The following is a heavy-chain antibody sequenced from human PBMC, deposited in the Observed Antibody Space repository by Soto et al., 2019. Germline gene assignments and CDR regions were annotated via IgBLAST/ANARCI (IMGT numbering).Heavy chain of an antibody. CDR1: GYSFTNYW. CDR3: ARLEVVPAIHYWFDH. V-gene: IGHV5-51*01. J-gene: IGHJ5*02. Sequence: GESLKISCKGSGYSFTNYWIGWVRQMPGKGLEWMGIIYPGDSDTRYSPSFQGQVTISADKSISTAYLQWGSLKASDTAMYYCARLEVVPAIHYWFDHWGQGTLVTVSS. D-gene: IGHD2-2*01. CDR2: IYPGDSDT.